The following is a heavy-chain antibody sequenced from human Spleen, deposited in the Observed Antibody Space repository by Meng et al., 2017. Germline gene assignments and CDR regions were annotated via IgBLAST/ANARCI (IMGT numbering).Heavy chain of an antibody. J-gene: IGHJ1*01. CDR3: RRGSGGSV. V-gene: IGHV4-4*02. D-gene: IGHD3-10*01. Sequence: QVQLQEAGPGLVKPSETLSLFCAVSGDSITNHNWWAWVRQPPGKGLEWIGEIPHRGSSAYNPSLKSRVSMSIDKSKNQFSLKLTSVTAADTAVYHCRRGSGGSVWGQGTLVTVSS. CDR1: GDSITNHNW. CDR2: IPHRGSS.